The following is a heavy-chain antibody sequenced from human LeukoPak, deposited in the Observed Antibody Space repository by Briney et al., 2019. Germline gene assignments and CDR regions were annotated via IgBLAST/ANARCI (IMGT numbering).Heavy chain of an antibody. V-gene: IGHV4-39*07. Sequence: SETLSLTCTVSGGSISSSSYYWGWIRQPPGKGLEWIGSIYYSGSTYYNPSLKSRVTISVDTSKNQFSLKLSSVTAADTAVYYCARDSRIRGYFDYWGQGTLVTVSS. J-gene: IGHJ4*02. CDR2: IYYSGST. CDR1: GGSISSSSYY. D-gene: IGHD2/OR15-2a*01. CDR3: ARDSRIRGYFDY.